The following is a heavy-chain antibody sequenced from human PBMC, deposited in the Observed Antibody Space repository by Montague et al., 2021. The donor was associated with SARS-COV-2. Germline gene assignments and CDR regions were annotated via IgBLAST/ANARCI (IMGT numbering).Heavy chain of an antibody. V-gene: IGHV4-38-2*01. CDR1: GFSISRGFY. D-gene: IGHD5-12*01. CDR3: ARRGYTGSDYFDY. Sequence: SETLSLTCSVSGFSISRGFYWAWIRQSPGKGPEWIGPVYHSGYTXXNPSLKGRVTVSIDTSKNQFSLTVTSVTAADTAVYFCARRGYTGSDYFDYWAREPWSPYPQ. CDR2: VYHSGYT. J-gene: IGHJ4*02.